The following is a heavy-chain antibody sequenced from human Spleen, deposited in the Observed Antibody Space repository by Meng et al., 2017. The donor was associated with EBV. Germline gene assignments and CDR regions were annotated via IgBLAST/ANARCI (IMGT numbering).Heavy chain of an antibody. CDR1: GGSFSDYY. Sequence: GRLRRWGKGMLKPAEVLSLSCAVNGGSFSDYYCSWIRQAPGKGLEWIGEVSYNGRARYNPSLKSRVSMSADMSKKQFSLKMKSVTAADTGVYFCARVGYSVHDVSFEDYWGQGTLVTVSS. CDR3: ARVGYSVHDVSFEDY. V-gene: IGHV4-34*01. D-gene: IGHD5/OR15-5a*01. J-gene: IGHJ4*02. CDR2: VSYNGRA.